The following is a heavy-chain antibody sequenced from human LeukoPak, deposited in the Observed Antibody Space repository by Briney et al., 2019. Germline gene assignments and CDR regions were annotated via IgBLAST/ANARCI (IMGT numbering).Heavy chain of an antibody. J-gene: IGHJ6*03. V-gene: IGHV1-69*05. CDR3: ARNGVGEYQPRLYHMDV. CDR1: GGTFSSYA. Sequence: GASVKVSCKASGGTFSSYAISWVRQVPGQGLEWMGGIIPIFGTANYAQKFQGRVTITTDESTSTAYIELSSLRSEDTAVYYCARNGVGEYQPRLYHMDVWGKGTTVTVSS. CDR2: IIPIFGTA. D-gene: IGHD2-2*01.